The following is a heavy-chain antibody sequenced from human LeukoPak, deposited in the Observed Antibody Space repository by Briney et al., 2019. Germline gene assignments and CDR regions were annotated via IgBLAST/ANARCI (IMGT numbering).Heavy chain of an antibody. CDR1: GFSLSTSGVG. J-gene: IGHJ5*02. Sequence: ESGPTLVNPTQTLTLTCTFSGFSLSTSGVGVGWIRQPPGKALEWLALIYWDDDKRYSPSLKSRLTITKHTSKNQVVLTMTNMDPVDTATYYCAHRPRGVVVTAVTWFDPWGQGTLVTVSS. D-gene: IGHD2-21*02. CDR3: AHRPRGVVVTAVTWFDP. CDR2: IYWDDDK. V-gene: IGHV2-5*02.